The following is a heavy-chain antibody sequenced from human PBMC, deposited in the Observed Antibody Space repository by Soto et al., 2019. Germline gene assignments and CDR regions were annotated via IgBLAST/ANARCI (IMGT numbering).Heavy chain of an antibody. CDR2: IYPGDSDT. D-gene: IGHD5-18*01. J-gene: IGHJ6*02. Sequence: GEFLKISCKGSGYSFTSYWIGRVRQMPGKGLEWMGIIYPGDSDTRYSPSFQGQVTISADKSISTAYLQWSSLKASDTAMYYCARRGRGYSYGYDYYYGMDVWGQGTTVTVSS. V-gene: IGHV5-51*01. CDR1: GYSFTSYW. CDR3: ARRGRGYSYGYDYYYGMDV.